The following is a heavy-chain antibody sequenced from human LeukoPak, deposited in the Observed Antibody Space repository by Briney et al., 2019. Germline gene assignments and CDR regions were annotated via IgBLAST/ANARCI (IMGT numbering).Heavy chain of an antibody. CDR3: TRDQTPDY. CDR1: VFIFGDYA. Sequence: SLPLSCIASVFIFGDYAMTWVRQAPAKGREGVGFISNKIYGGTPVYAASVKGRSTISRDDSKGIAYLQMNSLKTEDTAVYYCTRDQTPDYWGQGTLVTVSS. CDR2: ISNKIYGGTP. V-gene: IGHV3-49*04. J-gene: IGHJ4*02.